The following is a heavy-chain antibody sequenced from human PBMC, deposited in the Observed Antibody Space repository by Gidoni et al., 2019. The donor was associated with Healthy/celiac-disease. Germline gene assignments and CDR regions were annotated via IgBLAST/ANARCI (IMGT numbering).Heavy chain of an antibody. CDR1: GGTFSSYA. D-gene: IGHD6-19*01. J-gene: IGHJ6*02. V-gene: IGHV1-69*01. CDR3: ARKAVAGTYYYYGMDV. Sequence: QVQLVQSGAEVKKPGSSVTVSCKASGGTFSSYAISWVRQAPGQGLEWMGGIIPIFGTADYAQKCQGRVTITADEYTSTAYMELSSLRSEDTAVYYCARKAVAGTYYYYGMDVWGQGTTVTVSS. CDR2: IIPIFGTA.